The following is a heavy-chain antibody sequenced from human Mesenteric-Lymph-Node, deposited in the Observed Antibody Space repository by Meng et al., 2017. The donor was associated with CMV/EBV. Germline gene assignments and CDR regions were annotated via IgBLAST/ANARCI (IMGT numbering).Heavy chain of an antibody. D-gene: IGHD2-2*01. V-gene: IGHV3-30*02. J-gene: IGHJ5*02. CDR2: IRYDGSNK. CDR1: EFTFSNYG. CDR3: ARDGSTSYNYFDP. Sequence: GESLKISCAASEFTFSNYGMHWVRQAPGKGLEWVTFIRYDGSNKYYADSVKGRFTISRDNSKNTLYLQVNSLRADDTAVYYCARDGSTSYNYFDPWGQGTLVTVSS.